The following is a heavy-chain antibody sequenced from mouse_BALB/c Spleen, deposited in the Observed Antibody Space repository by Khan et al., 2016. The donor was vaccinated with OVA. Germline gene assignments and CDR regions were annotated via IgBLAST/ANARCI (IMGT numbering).Heavy chain of an antibody. D-gene: IGHD1-1*01. J-gene: IGHJ3*01. CDR1: VFTFSTYG. Sequence: EVELVESGGDLVKPGGSLKLSCAASVFTFSTYGMSWVRQTPDKRLEWVATVSTGGGYTYYPDSVKGRFTISRDNAKNTLYLQMSSLKSEDTAMFYCARLAYYYDSEGFAYWGQGTLVTVSA. CDR3: ARLAYYYDSEGFAY. CDR2: VSTGGGYT. V-gene: IGHV5-6*01.